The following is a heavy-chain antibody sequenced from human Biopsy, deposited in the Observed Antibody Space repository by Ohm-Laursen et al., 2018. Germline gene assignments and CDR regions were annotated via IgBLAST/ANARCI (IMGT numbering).Heavy chain of an antibody. V-gene: IGHV4-59*01. J-gene: IGHJ3*01. D-gene: IGHD1-1*01. Sequence: SQTLSLTCTVSGDSISSYYWSWIRQPPGQGLEWIGFISKGGDTTYNPSLRGRVAISVDTSKNQFSLKLSSVTAADTAIFFCARLYRLDDYWNDDPPDAFDVWGQGTRVTVSS. CDR2: ISKGGDT. CDR3: ARLYRLDDYWNDDPPDAFDV. CDR1: GDSISSYY.